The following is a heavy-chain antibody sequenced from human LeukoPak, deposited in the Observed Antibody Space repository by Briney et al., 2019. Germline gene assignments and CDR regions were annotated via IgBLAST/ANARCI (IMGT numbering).Heavy chain of an antibody. Sequence: GGSLRLSCAASGFTFSDYVMHWVRQAPGKGLEWVSYISSSGSTIYYADSVKGRFTISRDNAKNSLYLQMNSLRAEDTAVYYCARDYGGSSPFDYWGQGTLVTVSS. D-gene: IGHD4-23*01. CDR1: GFTFSDYV. J-gene: IGHJ4*02. V-gene: IGHV3-48*03. CDR2: ISSSGSTI. CDR3: ARDYGGSSPFDY.